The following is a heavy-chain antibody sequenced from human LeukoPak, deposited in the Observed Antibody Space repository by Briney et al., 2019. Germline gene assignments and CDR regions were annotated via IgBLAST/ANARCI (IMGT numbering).Heavy chain of an antibody. D-gene: IGHD2-15*01. CDR3: ARAPPGYCSGGSCSRPLDL. Sequence: PGGSLRLSCAASGFTVSSNYMSWVRQAPGKGLEWVSVLYSGGSTYYADSVKGRFTISRDNSRNTLYLQMSSLSAEDTAVYYCARAPPGYCSGGSCSRPLDLWGQGTLVTVSS. V-gene: IGHV3-66*01. CDR2: LYSGGST. J-gene: IGHJ5*02. CDR1: GFTVSSNY.